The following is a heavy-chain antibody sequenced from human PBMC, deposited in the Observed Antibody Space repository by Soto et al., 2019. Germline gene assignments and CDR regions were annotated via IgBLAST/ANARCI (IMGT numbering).Heavy chain of an antibody. J-gene: IGHJ4*02. Sequence: QVQLVESGGGVVQPGRSLRLSCAASGFTFSSYGMHWVRQAPGKGLEWVAVISYDGDYQYYADSVKGRFTISRDNSKNTPYQQMNTLSPGDRAVYFCAKSRGGSSWYEGDSWGQGTLVTVSS. D-gene: IGHD6-13*01. V-gene: IGHV3-30*18. CDR2: ISYDGDYQ. CDR1: GFTFSSYG. CDR3: AKSRGGSSWYEGDS.